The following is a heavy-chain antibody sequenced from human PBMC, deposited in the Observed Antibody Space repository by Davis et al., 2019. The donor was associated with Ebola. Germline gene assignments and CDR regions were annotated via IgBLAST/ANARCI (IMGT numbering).Heavy chain of an antibody. CDR1: GFSISSGFC. CDR3: ARMRDGYSQGAFDV. D-gene: IGHD5-24*01. J-gene: IGHJ3*01. Sequence: SETLSLTCSVSGFSISSGFCWVWIRQPPGKGLEWIANIYHSGSTSYNPSLKSRVTISVDTSKNQFSLKLSSVTAADTAVYYCARMRDGYSQGAFDVWGQGTMVAVSS. CDR2: IYHSGST. V-gene: IGHV4-38-2*02.